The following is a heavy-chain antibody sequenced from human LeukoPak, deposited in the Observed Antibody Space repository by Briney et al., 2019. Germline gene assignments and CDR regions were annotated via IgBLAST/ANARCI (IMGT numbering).Heavy chain of an antibody. CDR2: ISGSGAST. J-gene: IGHJ4*02. V-gene: IGHV3-23*01. CDR3: ATALRGYTYGVDY. CDR1: EFTFSTYA. D-gene: IGHD5-18*01. Sequence: PGGSLRLSCAASEFTFSTYAMSWVRQAPGKGLEWVSIISGSGASTYYADSVRGRFTISRDNSKNTLYLQMNSLRAEDTAVYYCATALRGYTYGVDYWGQGTLVTVSS.